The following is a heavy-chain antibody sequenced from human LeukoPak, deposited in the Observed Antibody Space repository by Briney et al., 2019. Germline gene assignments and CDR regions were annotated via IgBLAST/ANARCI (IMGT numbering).Heavy chain of an antibody. CDR1: GFTFSNYA. CDR3: AKGGYDILTGYYLGFYFDY. D-gene: IGHD3-9*01. Sequence: GGSLRLSCAASGFTFSNYAMNWVRQAPGKGLEWVSAISGSGGSTYYADSVKGRFTISRDNSKNTLYLQMNSLRAEDTAVYYCAKGGYDILTGYYLGFYFDYWGQGTLVTVSS. V-gene: IGHV3-23*01. CDR2: ISGSGGST. J-gene: IGHJ4*02.